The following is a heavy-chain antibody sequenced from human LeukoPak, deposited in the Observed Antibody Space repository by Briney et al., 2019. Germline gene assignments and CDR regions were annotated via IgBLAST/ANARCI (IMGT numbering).Heavy chain of an antibody. V-gene: IGHV4-59*01. CDR1: GGSISSYY. D-gene: IGHD2-2*01. CDR3: ARENGYCSSTSYSYYYYMDV. Sequence: SETLSLTCTVSGGSISSYYWSWILQPPGKGLEWIGYIYYSGSTNYNPSLKSRVTISVDTSKNQFSLKLSSVTAADTAVYYCARENGYCSSTSYSYYYYMDVWGKGTTVTVSS. J-gene: IGHJ6*03. CDR2: IYYSGST.